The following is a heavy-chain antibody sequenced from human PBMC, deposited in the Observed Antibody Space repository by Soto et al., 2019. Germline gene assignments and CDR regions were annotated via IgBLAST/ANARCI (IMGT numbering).Heavy chain of an antibody. Sequence: PSETLSLTCTVSGGSISSYYWSWIRQPPGKGLEWIGYIYYGGSTNYNPSLKSRVTISVDTSKNQFSLKLSSVTAADTAVYYCARGGNGGYYYYGMDVWGQGTTVTVSS. V-gene: IGHV4-59*01. J-gene: IGHJ6*02. CDR3: ARGGNGGYYYYGMDV. D-gene: IGHD1-1*01. CDR1: GGSISSYY. CDR2: IYYGGST.